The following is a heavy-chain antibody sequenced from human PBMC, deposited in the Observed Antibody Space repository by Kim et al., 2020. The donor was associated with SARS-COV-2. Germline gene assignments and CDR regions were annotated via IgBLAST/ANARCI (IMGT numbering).Heavy chain of an antibody. CDR1: GGSISSSYW. Sequence: SETLSLTCAVSGGSISSSYWCWCLRPPPGGLEGWWGVSYHSGSTNYNSPLKSRVTISVDKSKNPFSLQLSSVAAAATAVYYCARALPCFGESYCYYEALEVWGQGTTVTVSS. V-gene: IGHV4-4*02. CDR3: ARALPCFGESYCYYEALEV. J-gene: IGHJ6*02. CDR2: SYHSGST. D-gene: IGHD3-10*01.